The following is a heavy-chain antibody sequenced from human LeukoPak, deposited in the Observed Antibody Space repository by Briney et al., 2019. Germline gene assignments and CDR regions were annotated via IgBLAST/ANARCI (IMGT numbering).Heavy chain of an antibody. D-gene: IGHD2-15*01. CDR3: ARGGRSARWWNY. Sequence: NPSETLSLTCAVYGGSFSGYYWTWIRRPPGEGLEWIGEINHSGSTNYNPSLKSRVTISVDTSKNQFSLNLSSVTAADTAVYYCARGGRSARWWNYWGQGTLVTVSS. J-gene: IGHJ4*02. CDR1: GGSFSGYY. V-gene: IGHV4-34*01. CDR2: INHSGST.